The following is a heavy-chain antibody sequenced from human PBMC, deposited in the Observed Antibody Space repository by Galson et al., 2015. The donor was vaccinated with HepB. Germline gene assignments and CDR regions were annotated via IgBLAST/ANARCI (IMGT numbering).Heavy chain of an antibody. J-gene: IGHJ6*03. Sequence: QSGAEVKKPGESLKISCKGSGYSFTSYWIGWVRQMPGKGLEWMGIIYPGDSDTRYSTSFQGQVTISADKSISTAYLQWSSLKASDTAMYYCARQEGYSYGPNLHYYYYMDVWGKGTTVTVSS. D-gene: IGHD5-18*01. CDR2: IYPGDSDT. V-gene: IGHV5-51*01. CDR3: ARQEGYSYGPNLHYYYYMDV. CDR1: GYSFTSYW.